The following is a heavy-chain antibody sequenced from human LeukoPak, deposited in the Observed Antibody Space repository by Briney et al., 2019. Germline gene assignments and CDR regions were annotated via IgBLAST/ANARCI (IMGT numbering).Heavy chain of an antibody. D-gene: IGHD1-26*01. CDR1: GGSINSYY. J-gene: IGHJ4*02. V-gene: IGHV4-59*01. CDR3: ARHGGSYTFDF. CDR2: MYDSGST. Sequence: SETLSLTCTVSGGSINSYYWSWIRQPPGKGLELIGYMYDSGSTNYNPSLKSRVTISVDTSKNQFSLRLSSVTAAETAVYYCARHGGSYTFDFWGQGVLVTVSS.